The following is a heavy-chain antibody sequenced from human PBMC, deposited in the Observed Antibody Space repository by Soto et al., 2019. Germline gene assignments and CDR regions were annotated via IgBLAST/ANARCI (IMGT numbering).Heavy chain of an antibody. Sequence: PGGSLRLSCAASGFTVSSYWTHWVRQAPGKGLVWVSRISPAGSSTYYADSVRGRFTISKDTAKNTVYLQINSLGAEDAAVYYCARGNTGCGNFDSWGQGTLVTVSS. CDR1: GFTVSSYW. CDR2: ISPAGSST. CDR3: ARGNTGCGNFDS. D-gene: IGHD5-12*01. J-gene: IGHJ4*02. V-gene: IGHV3-74*01.